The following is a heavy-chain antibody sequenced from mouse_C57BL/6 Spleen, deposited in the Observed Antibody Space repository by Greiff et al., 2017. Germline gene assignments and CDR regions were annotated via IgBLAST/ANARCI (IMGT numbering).Heavy chain of an antibody. Sequence: EVQRVESGGGLVKPGGSLKLSCAASGFTFSDYGMHWVRQAPEKGLEWVAYISSGSSTIYYADTVKGRFTISRDNAKNTLFLQMTSLRSEDTAMYYCARGHGQAVYYAMDYWGQGTSVTVSS. CDR3: ARGHGQAVYYAMDY. V-gene: IGHV5-17*01. CDR1: GFTFSDYG. J-gene: IGHJ4*01. CDR2: ISSGSSTI.